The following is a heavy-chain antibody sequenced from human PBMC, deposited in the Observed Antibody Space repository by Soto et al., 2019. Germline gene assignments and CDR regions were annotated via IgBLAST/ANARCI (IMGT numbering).Heavy chain of an antibody. CDR3: TTDWGSGTHYARAFDV. J-gene: IGHJ3*01. Sequence: LRLSCAASGFAFKYARMTWVRQAPGKGLEWVGHIRSNIDGATTAYAAPVKGRFTISRDESKNTVDLQMNSLITEDTAVYYCTTDWGSGTHYARAFDVWGQGTMVTVSS. D-gene: IGHD3-16*01. CDR1: GFAFKYAR. CDR2: IRSNIDGATT. V-gene: IGHV3-15*01.